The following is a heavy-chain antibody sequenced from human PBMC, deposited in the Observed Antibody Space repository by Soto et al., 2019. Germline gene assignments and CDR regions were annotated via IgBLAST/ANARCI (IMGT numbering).Heavy chain of an antibody. CDR2: IYYSGTT. Sequence: SETLSLTCAVSGCSIISSNWWGWIRQPPGKGLEWIGYIYYSGTTYYNPSLKSRVTMSVDTSKNQLSLKLTSVTAVDTAVYYCARREIQGPIDYWGQGTLVTVSS. CDR3: ARREIQGPIDY. D-gene: IGHD1-26*01. V-gene: IGHV4-28*01. CDR1: GCSIISSNW. J-gene: IGHJ4*02.